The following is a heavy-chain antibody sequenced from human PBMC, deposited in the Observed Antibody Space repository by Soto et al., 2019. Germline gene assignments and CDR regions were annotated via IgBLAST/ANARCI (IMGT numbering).Heavy chain of an antibody. Sequence: QVQLVQSGAEVKKPGSSVKVSCKASGGTFSSYAISWVRQAPGQGLEWMGGIIPIFGTANYAQKFQGRVTINADESTSTAYMELSSLRSEDTAVYYCAREPSGYSYGYDPGYYGMDVWGQGTTVTVSS. V-gene: IGHV1-69*12. D-gene: IGHD5-18*01. CDR2: IIPIFGTA. J-gene: IGHJ6*02. CDR3: AREPSGYSYGYDPGYYGMDV. CDR1: GGTFSSYA.